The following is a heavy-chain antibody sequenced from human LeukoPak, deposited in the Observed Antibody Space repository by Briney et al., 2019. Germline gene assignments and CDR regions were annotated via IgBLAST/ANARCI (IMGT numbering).Heavy chain of an antibody. V-gene: IGHV4-39*07. J-gene: IGHJ4*02. D-gene: IGHD3-3*01. CDR1: GGSISSTSYY. CDR2: IYYSGGT. CDR3: ARGGGPTYYDFWSGYSSERFDY. Sequence: SETLSLTCTVSGGSISSTSYYWGWIRQPPGKGLEWIGSIYYSGGTNYNPSLKSRVTISVDTSKNQFSLKLSSVTAADTAVYYCARGGGPTYYDFWSGYSSERFDYWGQGTLVTVSS.